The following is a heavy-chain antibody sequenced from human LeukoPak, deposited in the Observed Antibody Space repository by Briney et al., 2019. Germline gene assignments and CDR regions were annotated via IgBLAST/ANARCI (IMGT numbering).Heavy chain of an antibody. CDR1: GFTFSSYS. CDR3: ARDLRVTRYCSGGSCYPVGGFDP. CDR2: ISSSSSYI. V-gene: IGHV3-21*01. J-gene: IGHJ5*02. D-gene: IGHD2-15*01. Sequence: GGSLRLSCAASGFTFSSYSMNWLRQAPGKGLEWVSSISSSSSYIYYADSVKGRFTISRDNAKNSLYLQMNSLRAEDTAVYYCARDLRVTRYCSGGSCYPVGGFDPWGQGTLVTVSS.